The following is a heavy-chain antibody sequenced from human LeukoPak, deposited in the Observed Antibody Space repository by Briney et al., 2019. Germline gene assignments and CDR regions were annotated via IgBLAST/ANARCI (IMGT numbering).Heavy chain of an antibody. CDR3: ARVLQGSNKFFDY. J-gene: IGHJ4*02. V-gene: IGHV4-59*01. CDR2: IHYSGNT. D-gene: IGHD6-13*01. CDR1: GGSISGYY. Sequence: SETLSLTCTVSGGSISGYYWSWIRQPPGKGLEWIGYIHYSGNTNYNPSLKSRVTISVDTSKNQFSLNLSSVTAADTAVYYCARVLQGSNKFFDYWGQGTLVTVHS.